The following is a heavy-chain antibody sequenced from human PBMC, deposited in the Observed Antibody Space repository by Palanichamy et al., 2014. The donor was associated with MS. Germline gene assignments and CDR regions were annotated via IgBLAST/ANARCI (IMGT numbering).Heavy chain of an antibody. J-gene: IGHJ3*02. CDR3: ARYHRIVVATADAFDI. CDR1: GFSFSSSW. Sequence: EVQVVESGGGLVQPGGSLRLSCAASGFSFSSSWMSWVRQAPGKGLEWVANIKKDGSEIYYVDSVKGRFTISRDNAENSLYLQMNSLRAEDTAVYYCARYHRIVVATADAFDIWGQGAMVTVSS. CDR2: IKKDGSEI. V-gene: IGHV3-7*01. D-gene: IGHD3-22*01.